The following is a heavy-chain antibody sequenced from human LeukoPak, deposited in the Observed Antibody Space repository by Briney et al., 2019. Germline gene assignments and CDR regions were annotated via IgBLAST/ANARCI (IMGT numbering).Heavy chain of an antibody. CDR2: IIPILGIA. CDR3: ARDGIVLMVYATHVGMDV. J-gene: IGHJ6*02. V-gene: IGHV1-69*04. Sequence: SVKVSCKASGGTFSSYAISWVRQAPGQGLEWRGRIIPILGIANYAQKFQGRVTITADKSTSTAYMELSSLRSEDTAVYYCARDGIVLMVYATHVGMDVWGQGTTATVSS. D-gene: IGHD2-8*01. CDR1: GGTFSSYA.